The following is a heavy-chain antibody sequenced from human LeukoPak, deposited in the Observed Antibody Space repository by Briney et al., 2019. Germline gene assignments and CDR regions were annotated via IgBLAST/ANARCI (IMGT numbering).Heavy chain of an antibody. CDR2: VSYDGSTK. D-gene: IGHD6-19*01. CDR1: GFTFSNYA. Sequence: PGGSLRLSCAASGFTFSNYAMHWVRQAPGTGLEWVAIVSYDGSTKYYAASAEGRFTISRDNSKNTLYLQMNSLRPEDTAVYYRATEIAVGLRYFDYWGQGTLVTVSS. V-gene: IGHV3-30-3*01. CDR3: ATEIAVGLRYFDY. J-gene: IGHJ4*02.